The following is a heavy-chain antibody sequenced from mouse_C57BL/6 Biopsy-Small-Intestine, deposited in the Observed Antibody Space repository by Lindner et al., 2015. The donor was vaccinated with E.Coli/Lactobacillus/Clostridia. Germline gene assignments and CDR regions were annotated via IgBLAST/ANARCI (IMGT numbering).Heavy chain of an antibody. D-gene: IGHD1-1*01. CDR1: GGTFSSYA. CDR2: IIPIFGTA. CDR3: ASRPRYSSGWYENYYYGMDV. V-gene: IGHV1-81*01. J-gene: IGHJ1*01. Sequence: SVKVSCKASGGTFSSYAISWVRQAPGQGLEWMGGIIPIFGTANYAQKFQGRVTITADESTSTAYMELSSLRSEDTAVYYCASRPRYSSGWYENYYYGMDVWGQGTTVTVSS.